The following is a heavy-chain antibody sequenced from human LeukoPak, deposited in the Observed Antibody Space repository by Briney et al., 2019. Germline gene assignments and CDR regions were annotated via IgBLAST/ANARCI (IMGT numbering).Heavy chain of an antibody. V-gene: IGHV4-59*01. CDR3: ARIGPNFLFDY. Sequence: SETLSLTCTVSGGSISSYYWSWIRQPPGKGLEWIGYIYYSGSTNYNPSLKSRVTISVDTSKNQFPLKLSSVTAADTAVYYCARIGPNFLFDYWGQGTLVTVSS. D-gene: IGHD2/OR15-2a*01. J-gene: IGHJ4*02. CDR1: GGSISSYY. CDR2: IYYSGST.